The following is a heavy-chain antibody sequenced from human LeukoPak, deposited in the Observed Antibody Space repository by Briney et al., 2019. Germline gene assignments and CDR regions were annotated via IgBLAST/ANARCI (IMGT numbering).Heavy chain of an antibody. Sequence: SVKVSCKASGGTFSSYAITWVRQAPGQGLEWMGRIIPILGIANYAQKFQGRVTIIADKSTSTAYMELSSLRSEDTAVYYCARQSYDHVLRGVIRGALDIWGQGTMVTVSS. CDR3: ARQSYDHVLRGVIRGALDI. D-gene: IGHD3-10*01. CDR2: IIPILGIA. CDR1: GGTFSSYA. J-gene: IGHJ3*02. V-gene: IGHV1-69*04.